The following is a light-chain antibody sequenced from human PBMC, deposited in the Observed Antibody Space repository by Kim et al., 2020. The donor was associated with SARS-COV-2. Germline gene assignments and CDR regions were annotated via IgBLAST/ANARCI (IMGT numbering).Light chain of an antibody. V-gene: IGLV2-14*03. Sequence: GQSVDISYTGTSTGDGAYNLVSWYQQHPGKAPKFMIHDVSQRPSGVSTRFSGSKSGNTASLTISGLQAEDEADYYCTSYTRSDTWVFGGGTKVTVL. CDR3: TSYTRSDTWV. CDR1: STGDGAYNL. CDR2: DVS. J-gene: IGLJ3*02.